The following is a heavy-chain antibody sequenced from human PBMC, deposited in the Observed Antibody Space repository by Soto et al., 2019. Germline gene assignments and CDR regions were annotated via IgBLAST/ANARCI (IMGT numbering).Heavy chain of an antibody. Sequence: LGESLKISCKGSGYRFTNYWIGWVRQMPGKGLEWMGIIYPGDSDTRYSPSFQGQVTISADKSINTAYLQWSSLKASDTAMYYWSSCYWCGATCDEFDYWGQGTLVTVSS. CDR2: IYPGDSDT. J-gene: IGHJ4*02. D-gene: IGHD2-15*01. V-gene: IGHV5-51*01. CDR3: SSCYWCGATCDEFDY. CDR1: GYRFTNYW.